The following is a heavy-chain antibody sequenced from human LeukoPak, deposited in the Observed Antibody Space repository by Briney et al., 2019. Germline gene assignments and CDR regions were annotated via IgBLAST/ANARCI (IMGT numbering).Heavy chain of an antibody. CDR2: ISSSSSHM. CDR3: ARSLGYCSAGSCFPFDY. CDR1: GFMFSRYT. V-gene: IGHV3-21*04. Sequence: GGSLRLSCAASGFMFSRYTMNWVRQAPGKGLEWVASISSSSSHMYYADSVKGRFTISRDNAKNSLYLQMYSLRAEDTAVYYCARSLGYCSAGSCFPFDYWGQGTLVTVSS. J-gene: IGHJ4*02. D-gene: IGHD2-15*01.